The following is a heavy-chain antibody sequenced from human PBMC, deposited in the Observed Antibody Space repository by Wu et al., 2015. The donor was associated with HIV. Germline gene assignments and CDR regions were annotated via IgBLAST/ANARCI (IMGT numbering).Heavy chain of an antibody. D-gene: IGHD6-13*01. Sequence: QVQLVQSGAEVKKPGASVKVSCKASGYTFTSYDVNWVRQATGQGLEWMGWMNPKSGNTGYAQKFQGRVTITADESTSTAYMELSSLRSEDTAVYYCARQYALGYSSSWWYGMDVWGQGP. V-gene: IGHV1-8*01. CDR2: MNPKSGNT. CDR3: ARQYALGYSSSWWYGMDV. CDR1: GYTFTSYD. J-gene: IGHJ6*02.